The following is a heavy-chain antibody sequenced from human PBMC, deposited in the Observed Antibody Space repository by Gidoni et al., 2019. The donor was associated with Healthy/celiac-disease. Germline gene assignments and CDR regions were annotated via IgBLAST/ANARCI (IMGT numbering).Heavy chain of an antibody. CDR2: ISWNSGSI. J-gene: IGHJ4*01. CDR3: AKDIYCDTPYGKDY. CDR1: AFTSDEYG. V-gene: IGHV3-9*02. D-gene: IGHD3-9*01. Sequence: EVQLVESGGGLVQPARSLRLPCAPSAFTSDEYGMHWVRQAPGKGLEWGSGISWNSGSIGYADYVKGRFTISRDNAKNSLYLQMNSLRAEDTALYYCAKDIYCDTPYGKDYWGQGTLVTVSS.